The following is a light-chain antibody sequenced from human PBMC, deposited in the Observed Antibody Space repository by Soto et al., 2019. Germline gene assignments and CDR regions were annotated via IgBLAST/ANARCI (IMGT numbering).Light chain of an antibody. CDR2: EVS. Sequence: QSALTQPPSASGSPGQSVTISCTGSSSDVGGYDYVSWYQLHPGKAPKLMIYEVSKRPSGVPDRFSGSKSGNMASLTVSGLQAEDEADYYCSSYAGYNNYVFGTGTKLTVL. V-gene: IGLV2-8*01. CDR3: SSYAGYNNYV. J-gene: IGLJ1*01. CDR1: SSDVGGYDY.